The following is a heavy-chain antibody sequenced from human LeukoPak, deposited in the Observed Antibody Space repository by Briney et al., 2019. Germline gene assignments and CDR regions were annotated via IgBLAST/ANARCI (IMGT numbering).Heavy chain of an antibody. CDR1: GGSISRGPYS. D-gene: IGHD3-16*01. CDR2: IYHSGST. J-gene: IGHJ6*02. Sequence: SQTLSLTCAVSGGSISRGPYSWSSIRQPPGKGLEWIGYIYHSGSTYYNPSLKSRVTISVDRSKNQFSLKLSSVTAADTAVYYCARGGGAPSYGMDVWGRGTTVTVSS. V-gene: IGHV4-30-2*01. CDR3: ARGGGAPSYGMDV.